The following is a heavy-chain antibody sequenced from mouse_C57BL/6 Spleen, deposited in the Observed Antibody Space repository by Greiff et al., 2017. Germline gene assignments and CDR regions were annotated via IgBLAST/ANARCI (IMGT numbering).Heavy chain of an antibody. CDR2: ISYDGSN. J-gene: IGHJ4*01. CDR3: ARDCGWDGYYYAMDY. D-gene: IGHD4-1*01. Sequence: EVKLQQSGPGLVKPSQSLSLTCSVTGYSITSGYYWNWIRQFPGNKLEWMGYISYDGSNNYNPSLKNRISITRDTSKNQFFLKLNSVTTEDTATYYCARDCGWDGYYYAMDYWGQGTSVTVSS. V-gene: IGHV3-6*01. CDR1: GYSITSGYY.